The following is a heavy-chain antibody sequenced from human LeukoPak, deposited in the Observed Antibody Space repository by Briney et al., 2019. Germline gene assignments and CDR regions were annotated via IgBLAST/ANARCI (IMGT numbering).Heavy chain of an antibody. CDR3: ARAPYYYDSSGYSEYFDY. J-gene: IGHJ4*02. V-gene: IGHV4-39*07. CDR1: GGSISSSSYY. Sequence: SETLSLTCTVSGGSISSSSYYWGWIRQPPGKRLEWIGEINHSGSTNYNPSLKSRVTISVDTSKNQFSLKQSSVTAADTAVYYCARAPYYYDSSGYSEYFDYWGQGTLVTVSS. D-gene: IGHD3-22*01. CDR2: INHSGST.